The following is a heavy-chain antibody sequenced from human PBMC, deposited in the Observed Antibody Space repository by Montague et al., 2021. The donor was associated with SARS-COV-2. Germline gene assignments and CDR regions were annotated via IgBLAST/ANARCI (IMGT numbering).Heavy chain of an antibody. J-gene: IGHJ3*01. D-gene: IGHD3-22*01. Sequence: SETLSLTCTVSGGSNTNNIDYWAWIRQPPGKGLEWIGSIYYTGNTYYNPSLKSRVTISVVTSKNHFTLKLSSVTAAETAVYYCARLKRYFDSSGSPSAFDFWGQGTKVTVSS. CDR3: ARLKRYFDSSGSPSAFDF. CDR2: IYYTGNT. V-gene: IGHV4-39*02. CDR1: GGSNTNNIDY.